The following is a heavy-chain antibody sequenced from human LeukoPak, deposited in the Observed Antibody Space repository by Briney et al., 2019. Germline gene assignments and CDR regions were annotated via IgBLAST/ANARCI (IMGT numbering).Heavy chain of an antibody. Sequence: GGALRLCCAAPGFTFSDYYMSWSRQTPGRGLGWVSYFRSSSSYTNDASSVKGRFTSSIDNANNSLYQQMNSLRAEDTAVYYCARVGGTATIPLNWGQGTLVTVSS. CDR1: GFTFSDYY. CDR2: FRSSSSYT. CDR3: ARVGGTATIPLN. V-gene: IGHV3-11*05. D-gene: IGHD5-12*01. J-gene: IGHJ4*02.